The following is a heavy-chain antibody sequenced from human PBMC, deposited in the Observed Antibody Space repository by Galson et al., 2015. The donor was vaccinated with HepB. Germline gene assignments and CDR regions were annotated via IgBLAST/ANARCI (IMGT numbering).Heavy chain of an antibody. CDR1: GFSFSNYW. D-gene: IGHD2-2*01. Sequence: SLRLSCAASGFSFSNYWMHWVRQAPGKGLVWVSRINSDWSSTNYADSVKGRFTISRDNAKNTLYLQMNSLRAEDTAVYYCAREGPCSSSSCNYFDYWGQGTLVTVSS. CDR3: AREGPCSSSSCNYFDY. J-gene: IGHJ4*02. CDR2: INSDWSST. V-gene: IGHV3-74*01.